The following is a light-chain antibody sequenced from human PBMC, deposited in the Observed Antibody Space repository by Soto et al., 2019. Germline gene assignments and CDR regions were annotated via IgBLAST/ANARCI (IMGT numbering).Light chain of an antibody. CDR3: QQSYSTGVT. J-gene: IGKJ4*01. CDR2: AAS. Sequence: DIQMTQSPSSLSASVGDRVTITCRASQSISSYLNWNQQKPGKAPKLLIYAASSLQSGIPSRFSGSESGTDFTLTISSLQPEDFATYYCQQSYSTGVTFGGGTKVEIK. CDR1: QSISSY. V-gene: IGKV1-39*01.